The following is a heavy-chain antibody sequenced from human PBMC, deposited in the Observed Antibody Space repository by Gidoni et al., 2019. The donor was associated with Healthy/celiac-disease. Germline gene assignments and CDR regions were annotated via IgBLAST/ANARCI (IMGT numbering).Heavy chain of an antibody. CDR1: GGSFNGYY. J-gene: IGHJ4*02. CDR3: ARGDYTEARPFDY. Sequence: QVQLQQWGAGLLKPSETLSLTCAVYGGSFNGYYWSWIRQPPGKGLEWIGEITHSGSTNYNPSLKRRVTISVDTSKNHFSLKLSSVTAADTAMYYCARGDYTEARPFDYWGQGSLVTVSS. CDR2: ITHSGST. V-gene: IGHV4-34*02. D-gene: IGHD5-12*01.